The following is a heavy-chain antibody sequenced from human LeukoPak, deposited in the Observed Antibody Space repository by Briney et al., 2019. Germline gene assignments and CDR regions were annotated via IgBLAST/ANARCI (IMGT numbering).Heavy chain of an antibody. Sequence: TSETLSLTCAVYGGSFSGYYWSWIRQPPGKGLEWIGEINHSGSTNYNPSLKSRVTISVDTSKNQFSLKLSSVTAADTAVYYCARGANRWESRNNWFDPWGQGTLVTVSS. D-gene: IGHD1-26*01. CDR2: INHSGST. CDR1: GGSFSGYY. V-gene: IGHV4-34*01. CDR3: ARGANRWESRNNWFDP. J-gene: IGHJ5*02.